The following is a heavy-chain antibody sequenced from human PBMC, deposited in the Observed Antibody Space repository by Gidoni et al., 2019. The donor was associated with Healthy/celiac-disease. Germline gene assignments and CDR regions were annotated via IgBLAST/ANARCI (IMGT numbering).Heavy chain of an antibody. Sequence: EVQLVESGGGLVQPGGSLRLSCAASGFTFSSYSMNWVRQAPGKGLEWVSYISSSSSTIYYADSVKGRFTISRDNAKNSLYLQMSSLRAEDTAVYYCARDRVYGEADYWGQGTLVTVSS. CDR1: GFTFSSYS. V-gene: IGHV3-48*01. CDR2: ISSSSSTI. D-gene: IGHD4-17*01. J-gene: IGHJ4*02. CDR3: ARDRVYGEADY.